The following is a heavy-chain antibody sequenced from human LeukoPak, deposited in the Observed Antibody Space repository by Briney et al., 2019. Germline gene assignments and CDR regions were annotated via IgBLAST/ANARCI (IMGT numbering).Heavy chain of an antibody. D-gene: IGHD3-9*01. CDR3: ASPVSLTGYDAFDI. Sequence: SETLSLTCTVSGGSISSSSYYWGGIRQPPGKGLEGIGSIYYSGSTYYNPSLKSRVTISVDTSKNQFSLKLSSVTAADTAVYYCASPVSLTGYDAFDIWCQGTMVTVSS. CDR1: GGSISSSSYY. CDR2: IYYSGST. J-gene: IGHJ3*02. V-gene: IGHV4-39*07.